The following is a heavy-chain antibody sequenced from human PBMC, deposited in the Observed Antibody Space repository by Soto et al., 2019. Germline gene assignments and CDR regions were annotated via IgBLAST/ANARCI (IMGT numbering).Heavy chain of an antibody. CDR1: GFTFSSYS. J-gene: IGHJ5*02. CDR2: ISSSSSYI. D-gene: IGHD5-18*01. V-gene: IGHV3-21*01. CDR3: AREADSYGTNWFDP. Sequence: ESGGGLVKPGGSLRLSCAASGFTFSSYSMNWVRQAPGKGLEWVSSISSSSSYIYYADSVKGRFTISRDNAKNSLYLQMNSLRAEDTAVYYCAREADSYGTNWFDPWGQGTLVTVSS.